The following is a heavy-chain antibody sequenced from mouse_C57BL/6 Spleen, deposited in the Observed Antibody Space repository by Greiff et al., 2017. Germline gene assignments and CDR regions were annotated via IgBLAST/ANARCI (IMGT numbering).Heavy chain of an antibody. V-gene: IGHV1-42*01. CDR1: GYSFTGYY. Sequence: VQLKASGPELVKPGASVKISCKASGYSFTGYYMNWVKQSPEKSLEWIGEINPSTGGTTYNQKFKAKATLTVDKSSSTAYMQLKSLTSEDSAVYYCARSDGYSLFDYWGQGTTLTVSS. CDR3: ARSDGYSLFDY. J-gene: IGHJ2*01. D-gene: IGHD2-3*01. CDR2: INPSTGGT.